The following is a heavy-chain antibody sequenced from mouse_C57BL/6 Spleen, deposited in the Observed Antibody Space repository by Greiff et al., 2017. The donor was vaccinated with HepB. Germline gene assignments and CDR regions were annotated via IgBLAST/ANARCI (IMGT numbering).Heavy chain of an antibody. V-gene: IGHV5-4*01. J-gene: IGHJ2*01. Sequence: EVMLVESGGGLVKPGGSLKLSCAASGFTFSSYAMSWVRQTPEKRLEWVATISDGGSYTYYPDNVKGRFTISRDNAKSNLYLQMSHLKSEDTAMYYCARDWDWYYFDYWGQGTTLTVSS. CDR3: ARDWDWYYFDY. D-gene: IGHD4-1*01. CDR2: ISDGGSYT. CDR1: GFTFSSYA.